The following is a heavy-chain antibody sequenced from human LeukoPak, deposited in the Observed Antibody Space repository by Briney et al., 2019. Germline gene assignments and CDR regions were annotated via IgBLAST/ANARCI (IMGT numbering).Heavy chain of an antibody. CDR1: GGSISTYY. Sequence: SETLSLTCTVSGGSISTYYWTWIRQPPGQGPEWIGYIYHSGSTNYNPSLKSRVTISVDTSKNQFSLKLSSVTAADTGVYYCARESVRPYFDYWGQGTLVTVSS. D-gene: IGHD2-8*01. CDR2: IYHSGST. V-gene: IGHV4-59*12. CDR3: ARESVRPYFDY. J-gene: IGHJ4*02.